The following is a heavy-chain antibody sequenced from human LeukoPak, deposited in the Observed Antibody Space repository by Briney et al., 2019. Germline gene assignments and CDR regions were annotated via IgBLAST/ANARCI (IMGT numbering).Heavy chain of an antibody. CDR2: ISGSGGST. Sequence: GGSLRLSCAASGFTFSSYAMSWVRQAPGKGLEWVSAISGSGGSTYYADSVRGRFTISRDNSKNTLYLQMNSLRAEDTAVYYCAKSIYLSGNTRLLYYYYGMDVWGQGTTVTVSS. J-gene: IGHJ6*02. CDR3: AKSIYLSGNTRLLYYYYGMDV. V-gene: IGHV3-23*01. D-gene: IGHD1-26*01. CDR1: GFTFSSYA.